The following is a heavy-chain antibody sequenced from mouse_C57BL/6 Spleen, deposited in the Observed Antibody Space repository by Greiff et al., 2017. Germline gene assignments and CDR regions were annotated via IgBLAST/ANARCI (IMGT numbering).Heavy chain of an antibody. CDR3: ARGTVVDSCDY. CDR1: GYSFTSGYY. V-gene: IGHV3-6*01. Sequence: ESGPGLVKPSQSLSLTCSVTGYSFTSGYYWNWIRQFPGNKLERMGYISYDGSTNYNPSLKNLISITRDTSKNQFFLKLNSVTTEDTATYHSARGTVVDSCDYWGQGTTLTVSS. J-gene: IGHJ2*01. D-gene: IGHD1-1*01. CDR2: ISYDGST.